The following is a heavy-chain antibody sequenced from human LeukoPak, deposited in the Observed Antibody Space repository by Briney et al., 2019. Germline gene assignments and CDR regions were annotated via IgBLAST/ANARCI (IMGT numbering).Heavy chain of an antibody. CDR1: GGSISSYY. CDR3: ARDRGDYGSGSYLGY. Sequence: SETLSLTCSVSGGSISSYYWSWIRQPAGKGLEWIGRIYASGSTNYNPSLKSRVTMSVDTSKNQFSLKLSSVTAADTAVYYCARDRGDYGSGSYLGYWGQGTQVTVSS. D-gene: IGHD3-10*01. J-gene: IGHJ4*02. CDR2: IYASGST. V-gene: IGHV4-4*07.